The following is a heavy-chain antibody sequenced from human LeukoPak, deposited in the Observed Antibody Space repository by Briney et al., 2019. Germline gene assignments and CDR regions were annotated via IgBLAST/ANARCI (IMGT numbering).Heavy chain of an antibody. V-gene: IGHV4-59*08. J-gene: IGHJ6*02. CDR2: IYYSGST. D-gene: IGHD2-15*01. Sequence: SETLSLTCTVSGGSISSYYWSWIRQPPGKGLEWIGYIYYSGSTNYNPSLKSRVTISVDTSKNQFSLKLSSVTAADTAVYYCARGGQLYCSGGSCYSGYYYYGMDVWGQGTTVTVSS. CDR3: ARGGQLYCSGGSCYSGYYYYGMDV. CDR1: GGSISSYY.